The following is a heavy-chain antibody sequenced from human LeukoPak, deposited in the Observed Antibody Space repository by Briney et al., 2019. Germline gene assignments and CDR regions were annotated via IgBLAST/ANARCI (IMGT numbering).Heavy chain of an antibody. D-gene: IGHD2-2*01. CDR2: ISGSGGST. CDR3: ARGRVPAATTSAFDY. J-gene: IGHJ4*02. Sequence: GESLRLSCAASGFTFSSYAMSWVRQAPGKGLEWVSAISGSGGSTYYADSVKGRFTISRDNSKNTLYLQMNSLRAEDTAVYYCARGRVPAATTSAFDYWGQGTLVTVSS. CDR1: GFTFSSYA. V-gene: IGHV3-23*01.